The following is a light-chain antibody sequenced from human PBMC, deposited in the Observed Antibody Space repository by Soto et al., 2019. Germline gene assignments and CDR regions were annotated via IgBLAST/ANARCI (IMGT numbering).Light chain of an antibody. CDR1: QSISSY. J-gene: IGKJ1*01. CDR2: AAS. Sequence: DIQMTQSPSSLSASVGGRFTIACRASQSISSYLNWYQQKPGKAPKVLIYAASRLQSGVPSRFSGRGSGTDFTLTITSLQPEDFASYFCQQNYAYPWTFGQGTKVDIK. V-gene: IGKV1-39*01. CDR3: QQNYAYPWT.